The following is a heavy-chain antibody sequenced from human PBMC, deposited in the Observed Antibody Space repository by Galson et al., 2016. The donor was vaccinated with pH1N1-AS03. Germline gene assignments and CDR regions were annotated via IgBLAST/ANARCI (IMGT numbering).Heavy chain of an antibody. CDR2: ISPNSGGT. CDR3: SRDSESYSNTMALDI. D-gene: IGHD3-10*01. Sequence: SVKVSCKASGYPFTGYRIHWVRQAPGQGLEWMGRISPNSGGTKYAQKFQGRVTLTTDTSIATAYMELSRLRSDDTAVYYCSRDSESYSNTMALDIWGRGAMVTVAS. CDR1: GYPFTGYR. V-gene: IGHV1-2*06. J-gene: IGHJ3*02.